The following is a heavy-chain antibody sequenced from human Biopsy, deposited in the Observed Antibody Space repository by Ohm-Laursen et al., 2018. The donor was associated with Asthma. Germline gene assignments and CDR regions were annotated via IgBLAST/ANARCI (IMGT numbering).Heavy chain of an antibody. J-gene: IGHJ6*02. Sequence: SSVKVSCKAPGGTFSNFAISWVRQAPGQGLEWLGGIMTVFGTTNYAQKFRGRVTITADESTSTAYMEVTSLRSEGTAIYYCARCQVGYSSGWSLLLKKIYYSGMDVWGQGTAVTVSS. D-gene: IGHD6-19*01. CDR1: GGTFSNFA. V-gene: IGHV1-69*01. CDR3: ARCQVGYSSGWSLLLKKIYYSGMDV. CDR2: IMTVFGTT.